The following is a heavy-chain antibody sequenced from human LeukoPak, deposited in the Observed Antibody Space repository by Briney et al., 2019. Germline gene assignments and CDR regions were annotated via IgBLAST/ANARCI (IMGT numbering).Heavy chain of an antibody. CDR1: GFTLSGYW. CDR2: INSDETST. V-gene: IGHV3-74*01. CDR3: ARVLLECEAR. D-gene: IGHD1-1*01. J-gene: IGHJ4*02. Sequence: LGGSLRLSCAASGFTLSGYWMHWVRQVPGKGLVWVSRINSDETSTSYADSVKGRFTISRDNAKNTLYLQMNSLRAEDTAVYYCARVLLECEARWGQGTLVTVSS.